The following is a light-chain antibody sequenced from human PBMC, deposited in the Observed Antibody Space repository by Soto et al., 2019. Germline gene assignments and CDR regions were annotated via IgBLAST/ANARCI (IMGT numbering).Light chain of an antibody. CDR1: SSDVGGYNY. V-gene: IGLV2-14*01. CDR2: EVS. J-gene: IGLJ1*01. Sequence: QSVLTQPASVSRSPGQSITISCTGTSSDVGGYNYVSWYQQHPGKAPKLMIYEVSNRPSGVSNRFSGSKSGNTASLTISGLQAEDEADYYCSSYTSIITLYVFGSGTKVTVL. CDR3: SSYTSIITLYV.